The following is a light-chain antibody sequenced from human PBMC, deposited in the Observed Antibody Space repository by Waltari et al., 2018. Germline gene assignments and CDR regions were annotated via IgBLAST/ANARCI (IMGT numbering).Light chain of an antibody. V-gene: IGKV3-15*01. CDR3: QQHNNWPYT. CDR1: TSVTSN. Sequence: EIVMTQSPATLSVSPGERATLSCRPNTSVTSNLAWYQQKPGQAPRLLIYGASTRATGIPARFSGSGSGTEFTLTISSLQSEDFAVYYCQQHNNWPYTFGQGTKLEIK. CDR2: GAS. J-gene: IGKJ2*01.